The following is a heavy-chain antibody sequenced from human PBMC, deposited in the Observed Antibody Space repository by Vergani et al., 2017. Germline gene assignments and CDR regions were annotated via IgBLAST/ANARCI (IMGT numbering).Heavy chain of an antibody. J-gene: IGHJ6*02. D-gene: IGHD3-3*01. CDR3: AKNVDEWRPYYNGMDV. CDR2: ISGSGDST. CDR1: GVSFRSYA. V-gene: IGHV3-23*01. Sequence: EVQLLESGGGLIQPGGSLRLSCVASGVSFRSYAMNWVRQAPGQGPEWVAAISGSGDSTYYADSMKGRFTISRDNSKNTLYLQLNGLRADDTAIYYCAKNVDEWRPYYNGMDVWGQGTTVTVSS.